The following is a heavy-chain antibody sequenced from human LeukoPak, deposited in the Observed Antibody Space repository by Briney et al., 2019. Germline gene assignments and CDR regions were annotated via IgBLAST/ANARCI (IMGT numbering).Heavy chain of an antibody. V-gene: IGHV3-48*03. D-gene: IGHD6-19*01. CDR1: GFTFSSYE. CDR2: ISSSGSTI. CDR3: ARSPTGSGWYFFDY. J-gene: IGHJ4*02. Sequence: GGSLRLSCAASGFTFSSYEMNWVRQAPGKGLEWVSYISSSGSTIYYADSVKGRYTISRDDAKNSLYLQMNSLRAEDTAVYYCARSPTGSGWYFFDYWGQGTLVTVS.